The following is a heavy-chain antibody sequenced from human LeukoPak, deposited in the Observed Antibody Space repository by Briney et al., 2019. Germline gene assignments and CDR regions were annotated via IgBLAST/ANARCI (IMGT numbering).Heavy chain of an antibody. D-gene: IGHD2-2*01. CDR2: IKQDGSVK. J-gene: IGHJ6*02. CDR1: GFTFSNYW. Sequence: PGRSLRLSCAASGFTFSNYWMSWVRLAPGKGLEWVANIKQDGSVKYYVDSVKGRFTISRDNAKNSLYLQMNSLRAEDTAVYYCARVLAVPAAFYFYYGLDVWGRGTTVTVSS. V-gene: IGHV3-7*04. CDR3: ARVLAVPAAFYFYYGLDV.